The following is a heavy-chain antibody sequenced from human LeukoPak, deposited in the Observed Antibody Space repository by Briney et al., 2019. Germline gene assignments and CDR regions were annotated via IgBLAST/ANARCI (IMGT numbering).Heavy chain of an antibody. J-gene: IGHJ4*02. V-gene: IGHV4-61*01. D-gene: IGHD3-22*01. CDR1: GGSVSSSSYY. CDR3: AREEWDYYDSSGYLDY. Sequence: SETLSLTCTVSGGSVSSSSYYWGWIRQPPGKGLEWIGYIYYSGSTNYNPSLKSRVTISVDTSKNQFSLKLSSVTAADTAVYYCAREEWDYYDSSGYLDYWGQGTLVTVSS. CDR2: IYYSGST.